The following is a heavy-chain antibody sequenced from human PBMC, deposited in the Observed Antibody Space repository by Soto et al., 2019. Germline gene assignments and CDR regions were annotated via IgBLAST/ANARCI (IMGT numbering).Heavy chain of an antibody. V-gene: IGHV4-34*01. J-gene: IGHJ5*02. D-gene: IGHD3-10*01. CDR2: INHSGST. CDR1: GGSFSGYY. CDR3: ARTRSVLLWFGELLWWFYP. Sequence: QVQLQQWGAGLLKPSETLSLTCAVYGGSFSGYYWSWIRQPPGKGLEWIGEINHSGSTNYNPSLKSRVNISVDTSKNQFSLKLSSVTAADTAVYYCARTRSVLLWFGELLWWFYPWGQGTLVTVSA.